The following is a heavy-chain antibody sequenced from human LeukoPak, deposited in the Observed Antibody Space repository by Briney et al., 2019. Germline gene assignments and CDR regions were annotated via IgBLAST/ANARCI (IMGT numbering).Heavy chain of an antibody. J-gene: IGHJ4*02. CDR1: GGSISSSSYY. Sequence: PSETLSLTCTVSGGSISSSSYYWGWIRQPPGKGLEWIGSIYYSGSTYYNPSLKSRVTISVDTSKNQFSLKLSSVTAADTAVYYCAREEYQLLRTSSYFDYWGQGTLVTVSS. CDR2: IYYSGST. D-gene: IGHD2-2*01. CDR3: AREEYQLLRTSSYFDY. V-gene: IGHV4-39*02.